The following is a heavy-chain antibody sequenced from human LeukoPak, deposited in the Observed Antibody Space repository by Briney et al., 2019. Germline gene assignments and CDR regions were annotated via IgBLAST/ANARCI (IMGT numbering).Heavy chain of an antibody. J-gene: IGHJ4*02. CDR2: ISNSGSSI. CDR1: GFAFSDYY. Sequence: GGSLRLSCAASGFAFSDYYMSWIRQAPGKGLEWVSYISNSGSSIYYADSVKGRFTISRDNAKNSLYLQMNSLRAEDTAVYYCARDYYDTSGYNLGDYWGQGTLVTVSS. CDR3: ARDYYDTSGYNLGDY. D-gene: IGHD3-22*01. V-gene: IGHV3-11*01.